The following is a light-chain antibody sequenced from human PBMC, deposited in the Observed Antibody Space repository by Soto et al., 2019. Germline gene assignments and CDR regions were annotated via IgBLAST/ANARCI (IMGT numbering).Light chain of an antibody. Sequence: EIVLTQSPGTLSLSPGERATLSCRASQSVTSTYLAWYQQQPGQAPRLLIYGTSSRATGIPDRFSGSGCGTDFTLTISGLEPEDFAVYYCQQDGYSPAVTFGGGTKVEIK. V-gene: IGKV3-20*01. J-gene: IGKJ4*01. CDR1: QSVTSTY. CDR3: QQDGYSPAVT. CDR2: GTS.